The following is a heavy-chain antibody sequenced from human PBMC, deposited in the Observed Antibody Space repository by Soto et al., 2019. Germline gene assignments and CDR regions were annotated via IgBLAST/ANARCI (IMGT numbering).Heavy chain of an antibody. CDR1: GYSFTSYW. J-gene: IGHJ6*02. V-gene: IGHV5-10-1*01. CDR2: IDPSDSYT. D-gene: IGHD6-13*01. CDR3: ARHGIAAAGVGMDV. Sequence: GESLKISCEASGYSFTSYWISWVRQMPGKGLEWMGRIDPSDSYTNYSPSFQGHVTISADKSISTAYLQWSSLKASDTAMYYCARHGIAAAGVGMDVWGQGTTVTVSS.